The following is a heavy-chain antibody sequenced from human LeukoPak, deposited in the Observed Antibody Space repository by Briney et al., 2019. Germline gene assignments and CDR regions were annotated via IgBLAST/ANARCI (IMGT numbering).Heavy chain of an antibody. V-gene: IGHV3-23*01. J-gene: IGHJ4*02. Sequence: GGSLRLSCLTSGFTFSTNAMSWVRQAPGKGLEWISGISGSGASTYYADSVTGRFAISRDNSRNTLYLQMNSLRGDDTAVYYCAKDVGKWESLHFFDYWGQGTLVTVSS. CDR3: AKDVGKWESLHFFDY. CDR1: GFTFSTNA. D-gene: IGHD1-26*01. CDR2: ISGSGAST.